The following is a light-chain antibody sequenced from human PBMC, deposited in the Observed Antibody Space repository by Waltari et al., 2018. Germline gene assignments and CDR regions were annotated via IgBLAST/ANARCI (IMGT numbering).Light chain of an antibody. V-gene: IGKV3-20*01. CDR1: QIISTSY. Sequence: EIVLTQSPGTLSLSPGERASLSCRASQIISTSYLAWYQQKPGQAPRLLIYDASRRPTGIPDRFSGSGSGTDFTLTISRLEPEDFAVYYCQKYGSTPRPFGGGTKVEIK. CDR3: QKYGSTPRP. J-gene: IGKJ4*01. CDR2: DAS.